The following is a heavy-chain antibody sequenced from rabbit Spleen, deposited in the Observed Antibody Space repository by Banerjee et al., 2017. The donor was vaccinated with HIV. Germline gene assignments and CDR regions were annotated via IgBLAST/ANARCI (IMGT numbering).Heavy chain of an antibody. Sequence: QEQLVESGGDLVKPEGSLTLTCAASGIDFSGTVYVCWVRQAPGKGLEWIACIYAGSSGSTYYASWAKGRFTISKTSSTTVTLQMTSLTAADTATYFCASGYSDVYFTLWGQGTLVTVS. D-gene: IGHD1-1*01. J-gene: IGHJ4*01. V-gene: IGHV1S45*01. CDR2: IYAGSSGST. CDR3: ASGYSDVYFTL. CDR1: GIDFSGTVY.